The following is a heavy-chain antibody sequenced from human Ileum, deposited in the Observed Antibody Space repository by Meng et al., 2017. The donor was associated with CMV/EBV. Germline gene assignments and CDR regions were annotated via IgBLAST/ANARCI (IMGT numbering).Heavy chain of an antibody. CDR1: GYTFTGYY. CDR2: IIPIFGTA. CDR3: ARDEQPYYYGMDV. V-gene: IGHV1-69*05. D-gene: IGHD6-13*01. J-gene: IGHJ6*02. Sequence: SVKVSCKASGYTFTGYYIHWVRQAPGQGLEWMGWIIPIFGTANYAQKFQGRVTITTDESTSTAYMELSSLRSEDTAVYYCARDEQPYYYGMDVWGQGTTVTVSS.